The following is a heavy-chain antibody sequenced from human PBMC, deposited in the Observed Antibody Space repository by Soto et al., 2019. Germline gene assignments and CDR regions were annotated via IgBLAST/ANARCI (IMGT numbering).Heavy chain of an antibody. Sequence: SGTLSLTCTVSGGSISSYYWSWIRQPPGKGLEWIGYIYYSGSTNYNPSLKSRVTISVDTSKNQFSLKLSSVTAADTAVYYCARRNSGYDYHWFDPWGQGTLVTVSS. CDR1: GGSISSYY. D-gene: IGHD5-12*01. CDR3: ARRNSGYDYHWFDP. CDR2: IYYSGST. J-gene: IGHJ5*02. V-gene: IGHV4-59*01.